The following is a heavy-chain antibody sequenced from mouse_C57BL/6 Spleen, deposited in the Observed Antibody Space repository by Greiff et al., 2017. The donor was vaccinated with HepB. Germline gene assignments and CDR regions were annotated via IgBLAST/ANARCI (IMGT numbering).Heavy chain of an antibody. V-gene: IGHV5-6*01. Sequence: EVHLVESGGDLVKPGGSLKLSCAASGFTFSSYGMSWVRQTPDKRLEWVATLSSGGSYTYYPDSVKGRFTISRDNAKNTLYLQMSSLKSEDTAMYYCARQDDYYGSSYGYFDVWGTGTTVTVSS. CDR1: GFTFSSYG. J-gene: IGHJ1*03. D-gene: IGHD1-1*01. CDR2: LSSGGSYT. CDR3: ARQDDYYGSSYGYFDV.